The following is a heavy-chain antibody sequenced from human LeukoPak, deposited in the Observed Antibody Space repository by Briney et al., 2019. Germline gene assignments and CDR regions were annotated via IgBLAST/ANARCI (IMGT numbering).Heavy chain of an antibody. D-gene: IGHD3-3*01. CDR1: GGTFSSYA. Sequence: GASVKVSCKAAGGTFSSYAISWLRQAPGQGLEGMGGIIPIFGTANYAQKFQGRVTITTDESTSTAYMELSSLRSEDTAVYYCARASTIFGVVILPFDPWGQGTLVTVSS. V-gene: IGHV1-69*05. CDR3: ARASTIFGVVILPFDP. J-gene: IGHJ5*02. CDR2: IIPIFGTA.